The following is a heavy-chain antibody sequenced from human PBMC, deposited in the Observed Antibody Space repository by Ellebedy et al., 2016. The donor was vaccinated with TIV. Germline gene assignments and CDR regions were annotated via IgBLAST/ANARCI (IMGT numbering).Heavy chain of an antibody. Sequence: GESLKISCAASGFTFSSYGMHWVRQAPGKGLEWVAVIWYDGSNKYYADSVKGRFTISRDNSKNTLYLQMNSLRAEDTAVYYCARKVPAPTTVPSNWYFDLWGRGTLVTVSS. CDR2: IWYDGSNK. V-gene: IGHV3-33*08. CDR1: GFTFSSYG. D-gene: IGHD4-17*01. J-gene: IGHJ2*01. CDR3: ARKVPAPTTVPSNWYFDL.